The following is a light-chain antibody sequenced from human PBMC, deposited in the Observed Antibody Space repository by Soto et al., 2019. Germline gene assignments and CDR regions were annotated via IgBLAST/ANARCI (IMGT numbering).Light chain of an antibody. Sequence: EIVMTQSPATLSVSPGERATISCRDSQTVSSNLAWYQQKPGQAPRLLIYGTSTRATCIPTRFSGSGSGTEFTLTISSLQAEDLAVYFCQQYNNWPRTFGQGTNVEIK. CDR1: QTVSSN. J-gene: IGKJ1*01. CDR3: QQYNNWPRT. V-gene: IGKV3-15*01. CDR2: GTS.